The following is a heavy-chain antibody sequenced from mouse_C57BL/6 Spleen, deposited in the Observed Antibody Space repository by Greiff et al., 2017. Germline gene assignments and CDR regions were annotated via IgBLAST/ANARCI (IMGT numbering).Heavy chain of an antibody. CDR3: ARDGYSHFDY. CDR2: INPNNGGT. CDR1: GYTFTDYY. V-gene: IGHV1-26*01. Sequence: EVQLQQSGPELVKPGASVKISCKASGYTFTDYYMNWVKQSHGKSLEWIGDINPNNGGTSYNQKFKGKATLTVDKSSSTAYMELRSLTSEDSAVYYCARDGYSHFDYWGQGTTRTVSS. J-gene: IGHJ2*01. D-gene: IGHD2-3*01.